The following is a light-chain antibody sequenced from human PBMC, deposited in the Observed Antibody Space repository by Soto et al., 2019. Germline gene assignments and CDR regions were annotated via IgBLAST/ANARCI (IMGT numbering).Light chain of an antibody. J-gene: IGLJ1*01. CDR2: EVS. Sequence: QSVLTQPASVSGSPGQSITISCTGTSSDVGNYNYVSWYQQHPGKAPKLMIYEVSNRPSGVSNRFSGSKSGNTASLTISGLQAEDEADYYCSSYTGGNPSYVFGTGTKLTVL. CDR1: SSDVGNYNY. V-gene: IGLV2-14*01. CDR3: SSYTGGNPSYV.